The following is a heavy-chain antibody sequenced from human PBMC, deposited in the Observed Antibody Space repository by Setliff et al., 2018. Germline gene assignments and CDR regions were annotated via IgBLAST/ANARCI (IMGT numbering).Heavy chain of an antibody. D-gene: IGHD3-22*01. Sequence: LRLSCAASGFTFRDYSMNWVRQAPGKGLQWVSYISSASRTIHYADSVKGRFSISRENAMNSLYLQMNSLRADDTAVYYCARQRYYDTTGKAFDIWGQGTMVTVSS. CDR1: GFTFRDYS. CDR3: ARQRYYDTTGKAFDI. J-gene: IGHJ3*02. V-gene: IGHV3-48*04. CDR2: ISSASRTI.